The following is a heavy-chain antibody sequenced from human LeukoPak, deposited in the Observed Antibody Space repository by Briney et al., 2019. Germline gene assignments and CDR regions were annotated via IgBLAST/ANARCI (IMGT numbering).Heavy chain of an antibody. J-gene: IGHJ4*02. Sequence: SETLSLTCAVYDGSFSDYYWSWIRQPPGKGLEWIGEINHSGSTNYNPSLKSRVTISVDTSKNQFSLKLSSVTAADTAVYYCARVYCSSTSCPIGPFDYWGQGTLVTVSS. V-gene: IGHV4-34*01. CDR3: ARVYCSSTSCPIGPFDY. CDR1: DGSFSDYY. CDR2: INHSGST. D-gene: IGHD2-2*01.